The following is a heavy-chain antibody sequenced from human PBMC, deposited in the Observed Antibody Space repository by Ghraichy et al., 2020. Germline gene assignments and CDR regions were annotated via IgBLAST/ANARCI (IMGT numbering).Heavy chain of an antibody. CDR3: ARVSYRPNYYYYGMDV. V-gene: IGHV4-4*07. J-gene: IGHJ6*02. CDR1: GGSISSYY. CDR2: IYTSGST. Sequence: SETLSLTCTVSGGSISSYYWSWIRQPAGKGLEWIGRIYTSGSTNYNPSLKSRVTMSVDTSKNQFSLKLSSVTAADTAVYYCARVSYRPNYYYYGMDVWGPRTTVTVSS.